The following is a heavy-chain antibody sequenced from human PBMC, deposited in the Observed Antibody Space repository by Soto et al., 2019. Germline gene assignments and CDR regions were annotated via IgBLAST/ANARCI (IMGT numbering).Heavy chain of an antibody. J-gene: IGHJ4*02. CDR1: GNSFTSYW. CDR3: ARQEYCSRTRCYKVDS. V-gene: IGHV5-51*01. Sequence: PGESLKISCTGSGNSFTSYWIGWVRQMPGKGLEWMGIIYLGDSNTRYSPTFQGQVTISADRSISTAYLQWSSLKASDTAMYYCARQEYCSRTRCYKVDSWGQGTLVTVSS. CDR2: IYLGDSNT. D-gene: IGHD2-2*02.